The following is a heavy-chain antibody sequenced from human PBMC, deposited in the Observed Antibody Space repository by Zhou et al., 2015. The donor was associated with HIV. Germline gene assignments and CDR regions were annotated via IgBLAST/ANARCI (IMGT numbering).Heavy chain of an antibody. J-gene: IGHJ2*01. CDR3: ARSDNGAVGGEGTVSWFGPR. Sequence: QVDLLQSGAEVRVPGASVKVSCKSSGYIFSAYSIHWVRQAPGQGLEWMGWININTGGTNYAQRFQGRIIMSAETSTNTAFLELTQLTSDDTALYFXARSDNGAVGGEGTVSWFGPRGARGTWVTV. V-gene: IGHV1-2*02. CDR1: GYIFSAYS. CDR2: ININTGGT. D-gene: IGHD3-10*01.